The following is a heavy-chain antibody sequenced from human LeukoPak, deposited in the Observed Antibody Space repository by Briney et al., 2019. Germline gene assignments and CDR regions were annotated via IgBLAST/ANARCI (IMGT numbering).Heavy chain of an antibody. Sequence: ASVKVSCKASGYTFTDYYMHWVRQAPGQGLEWMGWINLNSRGTNYAQKFQGRVTMTRDTSISTAYMELSRLRSDDTAVYYCARGPITMVRGVIILGKYYFDYWGQGTLVTVSS. J-gene: IGHJ4*02. CDR3: ARGPITMVRGVIILGKYYFDY. V-gene: IGHV1-2*02. CDR2: INLNSRGT. CDR1: GYTFTDYY. D-gene: IGHD3-10*01.